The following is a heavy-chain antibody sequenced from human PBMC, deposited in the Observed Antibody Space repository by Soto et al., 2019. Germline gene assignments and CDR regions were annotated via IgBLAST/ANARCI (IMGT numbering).Heavy chain of an antibody. J-gene: IGHJ4*02. CDR1: GGTFSSYA. D-gene: IGHD2-2*02. V-gene: IGHV1-69*13. CDR3: ARSRDIVVVPAAIGYYFDY. Sequence: SVNVSCPASGGTFSSYAIICVRQAPGQGLAWMGGIIPIFGTANYAQKFQGRVTITADESTSTAYMELSSLRSEDTAVYYCARSRDIVVVPAAIGYYFDYWGQGTLVTVSS. CDR2: IIPIFGTA.